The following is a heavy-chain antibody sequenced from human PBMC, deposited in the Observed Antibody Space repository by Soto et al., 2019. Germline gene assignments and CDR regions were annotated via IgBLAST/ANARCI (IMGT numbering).Heavy chain of an antibody. CDR1: GGSISSGGYY. D-gene: IGHD3-22*01. CDR3: ARASRHYYDSSGYYAKDYFDY. V-gene: IGHV4-31*03. J-gene: IGHJ4*02. CDR2: IFYSGST. Sequence: QVQLQESGPGLVKPSQTLSLTCTVSGGSISSGGYYWSWIRQHPGKGLEWIGYIFYSGSTYYNPSLKGRVTISVDTSKNQFSLKLSSVTAADTAVYYCARASRHYYDSSGYYAKDYFDYWGQGTLVTVSS.